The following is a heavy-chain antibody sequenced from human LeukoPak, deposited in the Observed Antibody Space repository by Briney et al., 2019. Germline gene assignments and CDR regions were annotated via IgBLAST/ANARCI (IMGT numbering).Heavy chain of an antibody. Sequence: GGSLRLSCAASGFTFSSYAMSWVRQAPGKGLEWVSAISGSGGSTYYADSVKGRFTISRDNSKNTLYLQMNSLRAEDTAVYYCTSSFHWAYFDYWGQGTLVTVSS. CDR1: GFTFSSYA. CDR2: ISGSGGST. D-gene: IGHD7-27*01. J-gene: IGHJ4*02. CDR3: TSSFHWAYFDY. V-gene: IGHV3-23*01.